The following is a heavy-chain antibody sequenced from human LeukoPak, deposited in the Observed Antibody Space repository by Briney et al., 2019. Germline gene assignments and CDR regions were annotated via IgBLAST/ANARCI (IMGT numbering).Heavy chain of an antibody. D-gene: IGHD6-6*01. CDR3: ARHETRGASSSSEY. Sequence: SETLSLTCTVSGGSISSYYWSWIRQPPGKGLEWIGEINHSGSTNYNPSLKSRVTMSADTSKNQFSLNLSSVTAADTAVYYCARHETRGASSSSEYWGQGTLVTVSS. CDR2: INHSGST. J-gene: IGHJ4*02. V-gene: IGHV4-34*01. CDR1: GGSISSYY.